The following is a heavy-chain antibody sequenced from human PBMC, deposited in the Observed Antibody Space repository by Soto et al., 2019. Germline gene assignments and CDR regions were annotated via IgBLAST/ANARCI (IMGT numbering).Heavy chain of an antibody. CDR2: INTLSGIP. CDR3: ATPACAATWCAPSHTFDH. J-gene: IGHJ5*02. D-gene: IGHD2-2*01. V-gene: IGHV1-69*09. Sequence: QVQLVQSGAEVKKPESSVKVSCKTSGGTFVRHVISWVRQAPGQGPEWMGKINTLSGIPNYATKFQDRVTFTADTDSSTAYMEMSSLRSDDTAVYYCATPACAATWCAPSHTFDHWGQGTLVTVSS. CDR1: GGTFVRHV.